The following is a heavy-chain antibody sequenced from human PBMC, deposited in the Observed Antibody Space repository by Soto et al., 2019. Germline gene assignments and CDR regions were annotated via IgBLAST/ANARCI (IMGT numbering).Heavy chain of an antibody. CDR1: GGTFSSYT. Sequence: GASVKVSCKASGGTFSSYTISWVRQAPGQGLEWMGRIIPILGIANYAQKFQGRVTITADKSTSTAYMELSSLRSEDTAVYYCACEYGDYSYIDYRGQGTLVTVSS. CDR2: IIPILGIA. V-gene: IGHV1-69*02. J-gene: IGHJ4*02. D-gene: IGHD4-17*01. CDR3: ACEYGDYSYIDY.